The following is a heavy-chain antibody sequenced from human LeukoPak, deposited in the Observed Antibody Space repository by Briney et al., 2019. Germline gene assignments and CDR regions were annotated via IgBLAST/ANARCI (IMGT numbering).Heavy chain of an antibody. J-gene: IGHJ3*02. D-gene: IGHD5-24*01. CDR3: ARRDGYNMGAFDI. Sequence: GESLKIAFRGSGYGFSTYWVGWVRPMPGKGLEWMGIMYPGDSDTRYSPSFQGQFTISADKSISTAYLQWSSLKASDTAMYYCARRDGYNMGAFDIWGQGTMVTVSS. CDR1: GYGFSTYW. V-gene: IGHV5-51*01. CDR2: MYPGDSDT.